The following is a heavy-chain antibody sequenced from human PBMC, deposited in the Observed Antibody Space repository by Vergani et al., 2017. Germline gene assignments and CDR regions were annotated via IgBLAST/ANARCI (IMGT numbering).Heavy chain of an antibody. CDR1: GGSISSSSYY. CDR2: IYYSGST. J-gene: IGHJ4*02. D-gene: IGHD3-3*01. CDR3: ARVGRFLEWFRDY. V-gene: IGHV4-39*07. Sequence: QLQLQESGPGLVKPSETLSLTCTVSGGSISSSSYYWGWIRQPPGKGLEWIGSIYYSGSTYYNPSLKSRVTISVDTSKNQFSLKLSSVTAADTAVYYCARVGRFLEWFRDYWGQGTLVTVSS.